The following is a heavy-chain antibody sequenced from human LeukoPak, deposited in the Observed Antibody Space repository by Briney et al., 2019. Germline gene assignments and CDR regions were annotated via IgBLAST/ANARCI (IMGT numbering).Heavy chain of an antibody. D-gene: IGHD3-22*01. CDR3: ARGLNHYDSSGYYFDY. J-gene: IGHJ4*02. Sequence: SETLSLTCTVSGGSISSSTYYWGWIRQPPGKGLEWIGYIYYSGSTNYNPSLKSRVTISVDTSKNQFSLKLSSVTAADTAVYYCARGLNHYDSSGYYFDYWGQGTLVTVSS. CDR1: GGSISSSTYY. CDR2: IYYSGST. V-gene: IGHV4-61*05.